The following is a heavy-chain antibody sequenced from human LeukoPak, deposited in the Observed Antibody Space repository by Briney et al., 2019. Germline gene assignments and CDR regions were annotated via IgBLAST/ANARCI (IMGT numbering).Heavy chain of an antibody. CDR3: ARYPTMVRGAGGVFYMDV. D-gene: IGHD3-10*01. CDR1: GFTFGSYS. V-gene: IGHV3-21*01. J-gene: IGHJ6*03. CDR2: ISSSSSYI. Sequence: GGSLRLSCAASGFTFGSYSMNWVRQAPGKGLEWVSSISSSSSYIYYADSVKGRFTISRDNAKNSLYLQMNSLRAEDTAVYYCARYPTMVRGAGGVFYMDVWGKGTTVTVSS.